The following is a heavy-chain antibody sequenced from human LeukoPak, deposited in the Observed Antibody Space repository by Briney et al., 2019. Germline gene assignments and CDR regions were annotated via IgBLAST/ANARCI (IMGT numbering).Heavy chain of an antibody. V-gene: IGHV3-48*03. Sequence: PGGSLRLSCAASGFTFSSYEINWVRQAPGKGLEWISYISSSASSIYYADSVKGRFTISRDNAKNSLYLHMNSLRAEDTAVYFCARDSNSGWFRRDYYYYMDVWGQGTTVTVSS. CDR1: GFTFSSYE. J-gene: IGHJ6*03. CDR3: ARDSNSGWFRRDYYYYMDV. D-gene: IGHD6-19*01. CDR2: ISSSASSI.